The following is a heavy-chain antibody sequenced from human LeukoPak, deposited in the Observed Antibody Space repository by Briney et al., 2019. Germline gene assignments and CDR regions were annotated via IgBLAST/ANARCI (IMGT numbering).Heavy chain of an antibody. D-gene: IGHD6-6*01. CDR2: VYYIGTT. J-gene: IGHJ5*02. Sequence: SETLSLTCIVSGGSVSSPNSYWSWIRQPPGKGLEWIGNVYYIGTTSYNSSLKSRVTISVDTSKNQFSLEVTSVSAADTAVYYCARNTSSSPWFDPWGQGTLVTVSS. V-gene: IGHV4-61*01. CDR1: GGSVSSPNSY. CDR3: ARNTSSSPWFDP.